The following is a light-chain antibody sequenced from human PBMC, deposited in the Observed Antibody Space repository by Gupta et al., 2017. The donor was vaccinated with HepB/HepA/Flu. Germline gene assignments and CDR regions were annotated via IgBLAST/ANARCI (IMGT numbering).Light chain of an antibody. J-gene: IGLJ1*01. V-gene: IGLV10-54*04. CDR1: SNPVGSLG. Sequence: QAGLTQPPSVSKGLGPTATLTCSGNSNPVGSLGAAWLQQHQGRPPKLLSYRNNNRPSGISGRFSASRSGNIASLTIAGLQAEDEADYYCSAWDSRLGGYVFGPGTKVTVL. CDR3: SAWDSRLGGYV. CDR2: RNN.